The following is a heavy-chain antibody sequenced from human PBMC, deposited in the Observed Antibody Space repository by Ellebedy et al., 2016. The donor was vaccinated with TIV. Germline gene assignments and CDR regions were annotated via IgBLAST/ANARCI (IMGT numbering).Heavy chain of an antibody. D-gene: IGHD3-10*01. J-gene: IGHJ5*02. CDR2: IYYSGST. CDR3: ARDLAGGSGRFDP. CDR1: GGSISSYY. Sequence: MPSETLSLTCTVSGGSISSYYWSWIRQPPGKGLEWIGSIYYSGSTNYNPSLKSRVIISVGTSKNQFSLKLNSVTAADTAVYYCARDLAGGSGRFDPWGQGTLVTVSS. V-gene: IGHV4-59*01.